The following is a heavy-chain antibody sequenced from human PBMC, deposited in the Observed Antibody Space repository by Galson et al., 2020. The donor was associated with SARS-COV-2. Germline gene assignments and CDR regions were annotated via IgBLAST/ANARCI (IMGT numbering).Heavy chain of an antibody. Sequence: GGSLRLSCAASGFTFSSYAMHWVRQAPGKGLEWVAVISYDGSNKYYADSVKGRFTISRDNSKNTLYLQMNSLRAEDTAVYYCARGRGGSYYDGFDYWGQGTLVTVSS. J-gene: IGHJ4*02. V-gene: IGHV3-30*04. CDR1: GFTFSSYA. CDR2: ISYDGSNK. D-gene: IGHD1-26*01. CDR3: ARGRGGSYYDGFDY.